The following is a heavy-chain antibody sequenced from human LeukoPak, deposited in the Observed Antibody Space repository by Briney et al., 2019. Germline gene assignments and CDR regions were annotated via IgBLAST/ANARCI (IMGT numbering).Heavy chain of an antibody. Sequence: ASVKVSCKASGGTFISYAISWVRQAPGQGLEWMGRIIPILGIANYAQKFQGRATITADKSTSTAYMELSSLRSEDTAVYYCARDRWDYDSSGHDYWGQGTLVTVSS. CDR2: IIPILGIA. CDR3: ARDRWDYDSSGHDY. J-gene: IGHJ4*02. D-gene: IGHD3-22*01. V-gene: IGHV1-69*04. CDR1: GGTFISYA.